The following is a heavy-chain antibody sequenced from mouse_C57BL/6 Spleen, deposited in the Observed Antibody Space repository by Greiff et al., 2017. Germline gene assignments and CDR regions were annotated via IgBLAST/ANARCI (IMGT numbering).Heavy chain of an antibody. CDR3: AREDYYGSRYAMDY. D-gene: IGHD1-1*01. CDR2: INYDGSST. V-gene: IGHV5-16*01. Sequence: EVTLVESEGGLVQPGSSMKLSCKASGFTFSDYYMAWVRQVPEKGLEWVANINYDGSSTYYLDSLQSRFIISRDNAKNILYLLMSSLKSEDTATYYCAREDYYGSRYAMDYWGQGTSVTVSS. J-gene: IGHJ4*01. CDR1: GFTFSDYY.